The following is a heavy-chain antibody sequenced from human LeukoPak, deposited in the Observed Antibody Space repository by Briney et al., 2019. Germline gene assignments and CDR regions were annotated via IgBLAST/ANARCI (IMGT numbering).Heavy chain of an antibody. CDR2: ISSSSSYI. V-gene: IGHV3-21*01. D-gene: IGHD1/OR15-1a*01. J-gene: IGHJ4*02. CDR1: GFTFSSYS. CDR3: ALWKNSCNY. Sequence: GSQRLSCAASGFTFSSYSMNWVRQAPGKGLEWVSSISSSSSYIYYADSMKGRFTISRDNAKNSLYLQMNSLRAEDTAVYYCALWKNSCNYWGQGTLVTVSS.